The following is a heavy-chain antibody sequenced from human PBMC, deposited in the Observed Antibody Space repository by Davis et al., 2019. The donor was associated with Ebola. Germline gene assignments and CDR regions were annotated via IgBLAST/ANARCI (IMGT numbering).Heavy chain of an antibody. J-gene: IGHJ6*04. D-gene: IGHD5-12*01. V-gene: IGHV3-53*01. Sequence: GESLKISCAASGFTFSSYAMSWVRQAPGKGLEWVSVIYSGGSTYYADSVKGRFTISRDNSKNTLYLQMNSLRAEDTAVYYCASLVIVATLGMDVWGKGTTVTVSS. CDR1: GFTFSSYA. CDR2: IYSGGST. CDR3: ASLVIVATLGMDV.